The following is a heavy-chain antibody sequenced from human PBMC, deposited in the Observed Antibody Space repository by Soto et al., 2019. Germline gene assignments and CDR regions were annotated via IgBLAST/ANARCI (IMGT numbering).Heavy chain of an antibody. CDR2: ISGSGGRT. CDR1: GFTFSSYA. Sequence: GGSLSVSCAASGFTFSSYAMNRVRQAPGKGLEWVSAISGSGGRTYYADSVKGRFTISRDSSKNTLYLQMNSLRAEDTAVYYCAKGNSWSPALVLDIWGQGTMVTVSS. J-gene: IGHJ3*02. CDR3: AKGNSWSPALVLDI. D-gene: IGHD1-7*01. V-gene: IGHV3-23*01.